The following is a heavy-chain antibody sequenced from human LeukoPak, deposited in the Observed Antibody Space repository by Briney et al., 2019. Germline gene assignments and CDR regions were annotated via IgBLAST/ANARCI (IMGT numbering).Heavy chain of an antibody. CDR2: ISAYNGNT. CDR3: ARMARYYYDSSGYYPKDSRGNWFDP. D-gene: IGHD3-22*01. CDR1: GYTFTSYG. J-gene: IGHJ5*02. Sequence: ASVKVSCKASGYTFTSYGISWVRQAPGQGLEWMGWISAYNGNTNYAQKLQGRVTMTTGTSTSTAYMELRSLRSDDTAVYYCARMARYYYDSSGYYPKDSRGNWFDPWGQGTLVTVSS. V-gene: IGHV1-18*01.